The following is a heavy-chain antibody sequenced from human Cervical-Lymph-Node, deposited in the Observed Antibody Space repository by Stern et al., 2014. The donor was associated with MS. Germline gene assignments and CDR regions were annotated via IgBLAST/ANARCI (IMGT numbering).Heavy chain of an antibody. CDR3: ARSSGRYSSDWFLSH. Sequence: QLQLQESGPGLVRPSETLSLTCHVSGDSISTYYWRWIRQAPGKGLEWIGVVYYTGGVNYNPSLKSRVTISVDTSLNQFSLQLSSVTAADTATYYCARSSGRYSSDWFLSHWGQGALVTVSS. CDR2: VYYTGGV. V-gene: IGHV4-59*01. D-gene: IGHD6-19*01. CDR1: GDSISTYY. J-gene: IGHJ4*02.